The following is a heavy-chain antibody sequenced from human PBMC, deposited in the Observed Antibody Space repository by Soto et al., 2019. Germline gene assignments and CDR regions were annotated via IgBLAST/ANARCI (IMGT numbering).Heavy chain of an antibody. D-gene: IGHD3-10*01. J-gene: IGHJ6*02. CDR3: ARESPWGVYYYGMDV. Sequence: QVQLVESGGGVVQPGRSLRLSCAASGFTFSSYAMHWVRQAPGKGLEWVAVISYDGSNKYYADSVKGRFTISRDNSKNTLYLQMNSLRAEDTAVHYCARESPWGVYYYGMDVWGQGTTVTVSS. CDR2: ISYDGSNK. V-gene: IGHV3-30-3*01. CDR1: GFTFSSYA.